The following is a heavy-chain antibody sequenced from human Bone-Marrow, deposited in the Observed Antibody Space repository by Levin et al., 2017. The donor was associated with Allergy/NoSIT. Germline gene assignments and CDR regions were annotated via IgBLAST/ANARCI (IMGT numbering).Heavy chain of an antibody. CDR2: IIPTFGTA. D-gene: IGHD2-15*01. J-gene: IGHJ5*01. CDR3: ARRTDRSQHCSGDSCSLPVDS. Sequence: PGASVKVSCKASGGSFRYSALSWVRQAPGQGLEWMGGIIPTFGTANYAQSFEGRLRITADKSSGTAYMDLSRLTSADTAIYFCARRTDRSQHCSGDSCSLPVDSWGQGTLVTVSS. CDR1: GGSFRYSA. V-gene: IGHV1-69*06.